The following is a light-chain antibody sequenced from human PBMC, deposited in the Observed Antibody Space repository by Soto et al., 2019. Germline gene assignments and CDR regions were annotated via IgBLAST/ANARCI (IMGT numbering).Light chain of an antibody. V-gene: IGKV3-20*01. CDR3: QQXGXSXXT. CDR2: GAS. Sequence: EIVLTQSPGTLSLSPGERATLSCRASKSVSSSYLAWYQQKPGQAPRLPIYGASSRATGIPDRFSGIGSGTDFTLTISRLEPEDFAVXYXQQXGXSXXTFGQGTKVDIK. CDR1: KSVSSSY. J-gene: IGKJ1*01.